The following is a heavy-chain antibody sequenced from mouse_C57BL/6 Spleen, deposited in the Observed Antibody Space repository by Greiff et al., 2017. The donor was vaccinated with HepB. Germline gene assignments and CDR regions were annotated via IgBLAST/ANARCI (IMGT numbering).Heavy chain of an antibody. CDR3: ARDGDYYGSSEPYYFDY. V-gene: IGHV3-6*01. Sequence: VQLQQSGPGLVKPSQSLSLTCSVTGYSITSGYYWNWIRQFPGNKLEWMGYISYDGSNNYNPSLKNRISITRDTSKNQFFLKLNSVTTEDTATYYCARDGDYYGSSEPYYFDYWGQGTTLTVSS. J-gene: IGHJ2*01. CDR2: ISYDGSN. D-gene: IGHD1-1*01. CDR1: GYSITSGYY.